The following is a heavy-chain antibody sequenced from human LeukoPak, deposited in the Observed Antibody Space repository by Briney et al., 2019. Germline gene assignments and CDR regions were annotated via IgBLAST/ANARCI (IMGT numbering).Heavy chain of an antibody. Sequence: GGSLRLSCAASGFTFSNYWMHWVRQAPGEGLEWVAFIRYDGSNKYYADSVKGRFTISRDNSKNTLYLQMNSLRAEDTAVYYCAKDSTDSSGYYYGYFDYWGQGTLVTVSS. V-gene: IGHV3-30*02. J-gene: IGHJ4*02. CDR2: IRYDGSNK. CDR1: GFTFSNYW. CDR3: AKDSTDSSGYYYGYFDY. D-gene: IGHD3-22*01.